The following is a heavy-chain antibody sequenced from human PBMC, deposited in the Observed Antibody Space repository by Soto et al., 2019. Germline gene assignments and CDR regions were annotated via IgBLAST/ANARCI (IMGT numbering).Heavy chain of an antibody. J-gene: IGHJ6*03. CDR3: ARGHCGVSNSFFYFYYMDV. D-gene: IGHD2-21*01. V-gene: IGHV4-61*01. Sequence: QVQLQESGPGLVKPSGTLSLTCTVSGDSIATGDSIATYYWSWIRQPPGKGLECIGYIHKSGSTNNSPSVRGRVTMSVDTSKKQFSLRMTSVTAADTAVYYCARGHCGVSNSFFYFYYMDVWGKGTTVTGPS. CDR2: IHKSGST. CDR1: GDSIATGDSIATYY.